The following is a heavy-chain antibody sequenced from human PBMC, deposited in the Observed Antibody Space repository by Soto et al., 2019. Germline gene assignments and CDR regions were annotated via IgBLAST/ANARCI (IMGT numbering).Heavy chain of an antibody. CDR3: AREGGTVRNNWFDP. J-gene: IGHJ5*02. V-gene: IGHV4-30-4*01. Sequence: PSGTLSLTCTVSGGSISSGDYYWSWIRQPPGKGLEWIGYIYYSGSTYYNPSLKSRVTISVDTSKNQFSLKLSSVTAADTAVYYCAREGGTVRNNWFDPWGQGTLVTVSS. D-gene: IGHD4-4*01. CDR2: IYYSGST. CDR1: GGSISSGDYY.